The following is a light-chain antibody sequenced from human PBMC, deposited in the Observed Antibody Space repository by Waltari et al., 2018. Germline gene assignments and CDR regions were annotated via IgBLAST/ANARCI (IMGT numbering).Light chain of an antibody. Sequence: SYELTQPPSVSVSPGQTATITCSGGKLEEMYVCWYQQKPGQSPVVVIYQDNKRPSGIPKRFFGSSSGNTATLTITGTQATDEADYYCQAWDSTAGVFGTGTKVIVL. CDR1: KLEEMY. CDR2: QDN. CDR3: QAWDSTAGV. V-gene: IGLV3-1*01. J-gene: IGLJ1*01.